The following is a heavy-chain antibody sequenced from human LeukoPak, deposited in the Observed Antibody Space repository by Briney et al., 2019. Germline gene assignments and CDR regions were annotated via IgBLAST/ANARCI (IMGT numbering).Heavy chain of an antibody. Sequence: SETLSLTCAVYGGSFSGYYWSWIRQPPGEGLEWIGEINHSGSTNYNPSLKSRVTISVDTSKNQFSLKLSSVTAADTAVYYCATGIIHQYFDYWGQGTLVTVSS. D-gene: IGHD5-18*01. V-gene: IGHV4-34*01. CDR2: INHSGST. J-gene: IGHJ4*02. CDR1: GGSFSGYY. CDR3: ATGIIHQYFDY.